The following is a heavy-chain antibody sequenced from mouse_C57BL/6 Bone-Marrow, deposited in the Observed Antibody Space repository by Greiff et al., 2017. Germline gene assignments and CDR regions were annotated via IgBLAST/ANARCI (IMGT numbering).Heavy chain of an antibody. CDR1: GYTFTSYG. CDR2: IYPRSGNT. J-gene: IGHJ1*03. D-gene: IGHD1-1*01. CDR3: ARSGYYYGSSYWYFDV. V-gene: IGHV1-81*01. Sequence: VQLQQSGAELARPGASVKLSCKASGYTFTSYGISWVKQRTGQGLEWIGEIYPRSGNTSYNEKFKGKATLTADKSSSTAYMELRSLTSEDSAVYFCARSGYYYGSSYWYFDVWGTGTTVTVSS.